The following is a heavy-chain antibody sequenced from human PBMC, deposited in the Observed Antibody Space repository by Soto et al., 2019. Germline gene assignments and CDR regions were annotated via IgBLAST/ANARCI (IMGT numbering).Heavy chain of an antibody. V-gene: IGHV1-18*01. D-gene: IGHD3-10*01. CDR3: ARRVGVEPVYDAYDV. J-gene: IGHJ3*01. Sequence: QLVQSGAEVKKPGASVKVSCKASGYTFTIYGIAWVRQAPGQGLEWMGWISGYNGYTKYAQKLQGRVTMNTDTSTSTAYTELRSLRPDDTAVYYCARRVGVEPVYDAYDVWGRGTMVTVSS. CDR2: ISGYNGYT. CDR1: GYTFTIYG.